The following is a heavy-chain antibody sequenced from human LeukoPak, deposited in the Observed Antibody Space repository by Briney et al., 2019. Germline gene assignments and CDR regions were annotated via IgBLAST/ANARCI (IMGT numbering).Heavy chain of an antibody. CDR3: ARALDRDAFDI. CDR1: GFTFSSYG. D-gene: IGHD2-2*03. Sequence: PGVSLRLSCAASGFTFSSYGMHWVRQSPGKGLEWVAVISYDGTNKYYADSVQGRFTISRDNSKNTVYVQMNSLRAEDTALYYCARALDRDAFDIWGRGTMVTVSS. V-gene: IGHV3-30*03. CDR2: ISYDGTNK. J-gene: IGHJ3*02.